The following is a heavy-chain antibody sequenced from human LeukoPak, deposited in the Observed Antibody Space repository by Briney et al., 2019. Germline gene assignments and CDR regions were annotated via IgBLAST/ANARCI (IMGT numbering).Heavy chain of an antibody. Sequence: PSETLSLTCTVSVGSVRDNYWSWIRQPPGKGLEWIGRVYTGGSPNYNSSLKSRVALSLDTSRNQFSMNLTSVTAADTAVYFCARGSTFTGFDFWGQGALVTVSS. CDR3: ARGSTFTGFDF. J-gene: IGHJ4*02. CDR2: VYTGGSP. D-gene: IGHD1-14*01. V-gene: IGHV4-4*07. CDR1: VGSVRDNY.